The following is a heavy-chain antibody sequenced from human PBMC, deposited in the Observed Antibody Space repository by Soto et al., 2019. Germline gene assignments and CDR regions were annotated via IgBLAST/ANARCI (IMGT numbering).Heavy chain of an antibody. Sequence: EVLLVESGGGLVKPGGSLRLSCAASGFTFSSYSVIYIYFADSLKGRFTISRDNAKNSLYLQMNSLRAEDTAVYYCARVGYSSGWLPDYWGQGTLVTVSS. CDR1: GFTFSS. V-gene: IGHV3-66*01. CDR2: YSVIYI. D-gene: IGHD6-19*01. CDR3: ARVGYSSGWLPDY. J-gene: IGHJ4*02.